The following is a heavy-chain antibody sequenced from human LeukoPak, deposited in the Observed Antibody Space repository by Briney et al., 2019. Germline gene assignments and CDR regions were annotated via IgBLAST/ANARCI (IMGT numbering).Heavy chain of an antibody. CDR3: ARGKKYYAFDS. CDR1: GYTFTGYF. J-gene: IGHJ3*02. V-gene: IGHV1-2*02. Sequence: ASVNVSCKASGYTFTGYFMHWVGQAPGQGLEWMGWINPNSGGTNYAQKFQGRVTMTRDTSISTAYMELSRLRSDDTAVYYCARGKKYYAFDSWGQGTMVTVSS. D-gene: IGHD2/OR15-2a*01. CDR2: INPNSGGT.